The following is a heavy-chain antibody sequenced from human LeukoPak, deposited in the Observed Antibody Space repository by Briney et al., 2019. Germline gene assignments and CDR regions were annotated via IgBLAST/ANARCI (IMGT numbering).Heavy chain of an antibody. CDR1: GDSVSSNSVT. CDR2: TYYRSTWYN. J-gene: IGHJ5*02. V-gene: IGHV6-1*01. Sequence: SQTLSLTCAISGDSVSSNSVTWNWIGQSPSRGLEWLGRTYYRSTWYNDYAVSVRGRITVNPDTSKNQFSLHLNSVTPEDTAVYYCARRLTQYNCFDPWGQGILVTVSS. CDR3: ARRLTQYNCFDP. D-gene: IGHD2-21*02.